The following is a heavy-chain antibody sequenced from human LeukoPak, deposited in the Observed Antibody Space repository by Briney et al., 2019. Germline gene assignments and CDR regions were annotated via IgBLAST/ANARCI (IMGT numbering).Heavy chain of an antibody. CDR1: GSSISSYD. J-gene: IGHJ6*02. CDR2: IYYGGST. CDR3: ARGKKGPREYYGMDV. V-gene: IGHV4-59*12. Sequence: PSETLSLTCTVSGSSISSYDWSWIRQPPGKGLEWVGYIYYGGSTNYNPSLKSRVTISVDTSKNQFSLKLSSVTAADTAVYYCARGKKGPREYYGMDVWGQGTTVTVSS.